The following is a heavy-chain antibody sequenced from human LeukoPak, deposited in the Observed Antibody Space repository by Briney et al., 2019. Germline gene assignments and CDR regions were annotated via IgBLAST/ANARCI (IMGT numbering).Heavy chain of an antibody. CDR3: ARLGYCSSTSCSRWWFDP. D-gene: IGHD2-2*01. Sequence: GASVKVSCKASGYTFTGYYMHWVRQAPGQGLEWMGWISAYNGNTNYAQKLQGRVTMTTDTSTSTAYMELRSLRSDDTAVYYCARLGYCSSTSCSRWWFDPWGQGTLVTVSS. CDR1: GYTFTGYY. J-gene: IGHJ5*02. V-gene: IGHV1-18*04. CDR2: ISAYNGNT.